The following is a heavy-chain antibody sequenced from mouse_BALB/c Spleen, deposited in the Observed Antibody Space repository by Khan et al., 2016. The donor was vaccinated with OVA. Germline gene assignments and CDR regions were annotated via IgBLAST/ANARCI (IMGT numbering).Heavy chain of an antibody. D-gene: IGHD2-4*01. V-gene: IGHV1-5*01. Sequence: EVQLQQSGTVLARPGASVKMSCKASGYSFTSYWMHWVKQRPGLGLEWIGAIDPGISDTRYNQKFKGKAKMTADTSARTAYMELSSLTNDASAVYYCTRSYDSYYFDYWGQGTLLTVSS. CDR1: GYSFTSYW. CDR3: TRSYDSYYFDY. CDR2: IDPGISDT. J-gene: IGHJ2*01.